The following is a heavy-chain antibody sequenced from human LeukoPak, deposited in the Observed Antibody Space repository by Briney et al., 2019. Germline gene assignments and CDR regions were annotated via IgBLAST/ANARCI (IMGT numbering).Heavy chain of an antibody. D-gene: IGHD2-2*01. CDR1: GGSISSGSYY. CDR2: IYTSGRT. J-gene: IGHJ5*02. V-gene: IGHV4-61*02. Sequence: PSETLSLTCTVSGGSISSGSYYWGWVRQPAGKGLEWLGRIYTSGRTNYNPSLKSRVTISVDTSKNQFSLKLSSVTAADTAVYYCARGVVPAAPWAYNWFDPWGQGTLVTVSS. CDR3: ARGVVPAAPWAYNWFDP.